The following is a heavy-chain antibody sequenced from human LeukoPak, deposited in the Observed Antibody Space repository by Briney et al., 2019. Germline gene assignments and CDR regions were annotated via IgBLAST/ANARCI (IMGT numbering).Heavy chain of an antibody. V-gene: IGHV4-59*01. D-gene: IGHD3-22*01. CDR3: ARFNTYYYDSSGYPRFDP. CDR1: GGSFSGYY. Sequence: PSETLSLTCAVYGGSFSGYYWSWIRQPPGKGLEWIGYIYYSGSTNYNPSLKSRVTISVDTSKNQFSLKLSSVTAADTAVYYCARFNTYYYDSSGYPRFDPWGQGTLVTVSS. CDR2: IYYSGST. J-gene: IGHJ5*02.